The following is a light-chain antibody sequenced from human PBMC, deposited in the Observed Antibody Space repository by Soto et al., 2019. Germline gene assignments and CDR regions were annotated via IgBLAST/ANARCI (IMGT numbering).Light chain of an antibody. CDR3: ASLTNTYSYV. Sequence: QSVRAQPASMSGAPGQSMTISCTVTSVDFGAYDFVSWYQQHPGKAPRLMIYNVNNRPAGASNRFSGSKSGSTASLNISTLQAEDEADYYCASLTNTYSYVFGAGTKVTVL. J-gene: IGLJ1*01. CDR1: SVDFGAYDF. V-gene: IGLV2-14*01. CDR2: NVN.